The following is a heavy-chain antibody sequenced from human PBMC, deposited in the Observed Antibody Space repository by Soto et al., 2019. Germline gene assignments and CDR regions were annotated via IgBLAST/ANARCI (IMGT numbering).Heavy chain of an antibody. J-gene: IGHJ6*02. Sequence: SVQVSCKASGGTFSSYAISWVRQAPGQGLEWVGGIIPIFGTANYAQKFQGRVTITADESTSTAYMELSSLRSEDTAVYYCATSGYSYGALDYYYGMDVWGQGTTVTVSS. CDR2: IIPIFGTA. D-gene: IGHD5-18*01. CDR1: GGTFSSYA. V-gene: IGHV1-69*13. CDR3: ATSGYSYGALDYYYGMDV.